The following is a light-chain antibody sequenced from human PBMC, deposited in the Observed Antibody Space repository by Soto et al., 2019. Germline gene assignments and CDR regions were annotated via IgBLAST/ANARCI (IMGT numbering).Light chain of an antibody. CDR2: DNN. V-gene: IGLV1-40*01. Sequence: YAVHWYQHLPGTAPKLLIFDNNNRPSGVPDRFSGSKSGTSASLAITGLQAEDEADYYCQSFDSSLSVVVFGGGTKLTVL. CDR3: QSFDSSLSVVV. J-gene: IGLJ2*01. CDR1: YA.